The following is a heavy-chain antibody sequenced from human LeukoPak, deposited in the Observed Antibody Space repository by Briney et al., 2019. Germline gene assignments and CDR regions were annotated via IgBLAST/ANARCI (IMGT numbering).Heavy chain of an antibody. J-gene: IGHJ4*02. V-gene: IGHV3-30*10. CDR2: ISYDGNNK. D-gene: IGHD6-6*01. CDR1: RFTFSSYT. Sequence: GGSPRLSCAPSRFTFSSYTMYTVPDAPGKRLERVAVISYDGNNKYYTNSVKSPFTISRDESKNTLSLQMNRLRAEDTAVYYCARGAPERISSSTNYYFDYWGQGTLVTVSS. CDR3: ARGAPERISSSTNYYFDY.